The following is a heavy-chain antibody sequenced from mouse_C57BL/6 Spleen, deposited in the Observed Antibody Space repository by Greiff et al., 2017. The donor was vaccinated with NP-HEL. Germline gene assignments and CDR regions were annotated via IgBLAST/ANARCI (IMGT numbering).Heavy chain of an antibody. Sequence: VQLQQPGAELVKPGASVKMSCKASGYTFTSYWITWVKQRPGQGLEWIGDIYPGSGSTNYNEKFKSKATLTVDTSSSTAYMQLSSLTSEDSAVYYCARGNYGSSYKAWFAYWGQGTLVTVSA. V-gene: IGHV1-55*01. CDR1: GYTFTSYW. CDR2: IYPGSGST. J-gene: IGHJ3*01. CDR3: ARGNYGSSYKAWFAY. D-gene: IGHD1-1*01.